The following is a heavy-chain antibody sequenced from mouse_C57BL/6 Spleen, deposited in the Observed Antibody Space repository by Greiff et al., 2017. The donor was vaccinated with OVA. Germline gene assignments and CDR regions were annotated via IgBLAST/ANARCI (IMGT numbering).Heavy chain of an antibody. Sequence: QVQLQQPGAELVKPGASVKLSCKASGYTFTSYWMQWVKQRPGQGLEWIGEIDPSDSYTNYNQKFKGKATLTVDTSSSTVYMQLSSLTSEDSAVYYCTRAGRGAMDYWGQGTSVTVSS. D-gene: IGHD4-1*01. CDR2: IDPSDSYT. J-gene: IGHJ4*01. V-gene: IGHV1-50*01. CDR1: GYTFTSYW. CDR3: TRAGRGAMDY.